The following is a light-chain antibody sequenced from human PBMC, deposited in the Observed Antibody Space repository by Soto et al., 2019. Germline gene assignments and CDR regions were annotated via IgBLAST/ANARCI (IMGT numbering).Light chain of an antibody. CDR2: EVS. V-gene: IGLV2-8*01. J-gene: IGLJ1*01. CDR3: TSPTPGSLYV. Sequence: QSVLTQPPSASGSPGQSVTISCAGTSSDVGGYNYVSWYQQYPGKVPKLMIYEVSERPSGVPDRFSGSKSGNTAFLTVSGLQAEDEADYFCTSPTPGSLYVFGSGTKVTVL. CDR1: SSDVGGYNY.